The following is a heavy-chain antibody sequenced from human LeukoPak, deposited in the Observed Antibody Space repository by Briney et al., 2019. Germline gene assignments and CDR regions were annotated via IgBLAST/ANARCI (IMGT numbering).Heavy chain of an antibody. CDR2: ISGSGGST. V-gene: IGHV3-23*01. Sequence: GGSLRLSCAASGFTFSSYAMSWVRQAPGKGLEWVSAISGSGGSTYYADSVKGRFTISRDNSKNTLYLQMNSLRAEDTAVYYCAKLVLVPLGAKGSGTFDYWGQGTLVTVSS. CDR1: GFTFSSYA. CDR3: AKLVLVPLGAKGSGTFDY. D-gene: IGHD1-26*01. J-gene: IGHJ4*02.